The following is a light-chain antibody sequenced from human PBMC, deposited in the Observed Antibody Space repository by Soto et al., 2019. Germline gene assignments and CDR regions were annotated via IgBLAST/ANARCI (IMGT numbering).Light chain of an antibody. CDR2: DAS. Sequence: AIQMTQSPSSLSASVGDRVTITCRASQDISNDLAWYQQKPGKAPELLIYDASNLHSGVPFRFSGSGSGTEFTLTITSLQPEDFANYFCLQDYSDPHTFGQGTKVDI. J-gene: IGKJ1*01. V-gene: IGKV1-6*01. CDR1: QDISND. CDR3: LQDYSDPHT.